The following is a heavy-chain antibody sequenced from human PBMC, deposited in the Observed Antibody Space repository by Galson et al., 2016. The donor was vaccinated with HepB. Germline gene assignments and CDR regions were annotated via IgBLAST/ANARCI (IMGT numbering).Heavy chain of an antibody. D-gene: IGHD3-10*01. CDR1: GYILSKIS. CDR2: FDPEHGET. Sequence: SVKVSCKVSGYILSKISIHWVRQAAGKGLEWMGGFDPEHGETIYAQKLQGRVTMTEDISTDTAYMELSSLKSEDTAVYYCATGLFGYAFDIWGQGTVVTVSS. V-gene: IGHV1-24*01. J-gene: IGHJ3*02. CDR3: ATGLFGYAFDI.